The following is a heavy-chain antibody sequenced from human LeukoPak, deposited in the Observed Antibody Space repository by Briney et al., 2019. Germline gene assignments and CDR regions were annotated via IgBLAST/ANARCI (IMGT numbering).Heavy chain of an antibody. J-gene: IGHJ4*02. CDR1: GYTFTSYD. V-gene: IGHV1-8*01. D-gene: IGHD3-3*01. Sequence: ASVKVSCKASGYTFTSYDIDWVRQATGQGLEWMGWMNPNSGNTGYAQKFQGRVTMTRNTSISTAYMELSSLRSEDTAVYYCARGTGTIFGAARSRAPDYWGQGTLVTVSS. CDR3: ARGTGTIFGAARSRAPDY. CDR2: MNPNSGNT.